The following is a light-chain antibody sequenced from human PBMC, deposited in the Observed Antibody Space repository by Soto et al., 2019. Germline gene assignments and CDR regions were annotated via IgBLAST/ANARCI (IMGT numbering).Light chain of an antibody. CDR2: DAS. CDR1: QSVSSY. V-gene: IGKV3-11*01. J-gene: IGKJ4*01. CDR3: QHRSNWLA. Sequence: EIVLTQSPATLSLSPGERATLSCRASQSVSSYLAWYQQKPGQAPRLLIYDASNRATGIPARFSGSGSGTDFTLTITSLEPEYFAVDYCQHRSNWLAFGGGIKVEIK.